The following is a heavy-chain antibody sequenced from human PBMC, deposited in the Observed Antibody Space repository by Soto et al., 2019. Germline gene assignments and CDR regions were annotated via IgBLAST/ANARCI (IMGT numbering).Heavy chain of an antibody. J-gene: IGHJ6*03. Sequence: GGFLRLSCAASGFTFSSYWMNWVRQAPGKGLEWVANIKQDGSEKYYVDSVKGRFTISRDNAKNSLYLQLNSLTAEDTAVYYCARGGYCSSTSCHYYYYMDVWGKGTTVTVSS. CDR3: ARGGYCSSTSCHYYYYMDV. V-gene: IGHV3-7*01. D-gene: IGHD2-2*01. CDR2: IKQDGSEK. CDR1: GFTFSSYW.